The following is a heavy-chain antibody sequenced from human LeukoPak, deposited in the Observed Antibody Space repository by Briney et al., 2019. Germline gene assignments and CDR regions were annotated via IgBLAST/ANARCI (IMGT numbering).Heavy chain of an antibody. CDR1: GYNFTSYG. V-gene: IGHV1-18*01. D-gene: IGHD6-19*01. CDR3: ARDRTPGFAVSALDAFDV. Sequence: ASMKVSCKASGYNFTSYGISWVRQAPGQGLEWMGWISGYKSHEVQGTVTMTRDTSTNTAYLELRSLRSDDTAVYYCARDRTPGFAVSALDAFDVWGQGTMVIVSS. CDR2: ISGYKS. J-gene: IGHJ3*01.